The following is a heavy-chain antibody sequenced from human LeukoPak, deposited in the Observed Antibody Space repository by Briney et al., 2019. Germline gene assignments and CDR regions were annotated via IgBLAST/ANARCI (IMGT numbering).Heavy chain of an antibody. Sequence: GGSLRLSCAVSGFNFRDHWMDWVRQAPGKGLEWVGHIKTDGSETYYVDSLKGRFSISRDNTNNALYLQMNSLRVDDTAVYYCAKNNGWFHLAQWGQGTLVTVSS. D-gene: IGHD6-19*01. CDR2: IKTDGSET. CDR1: GFNFRDHW. V-gene: IGHV3-7*03. J-gene: IGHJ4*02. CDR3: AKNNGWFHLAQ.